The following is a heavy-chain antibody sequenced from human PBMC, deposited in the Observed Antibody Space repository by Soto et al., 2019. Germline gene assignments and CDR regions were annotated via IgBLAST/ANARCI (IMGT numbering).Heavy chain of an antibody. CDR2: ISYDGSNK. D-gene: IGHD6-13*01. Sequence: QVQLVESGGGVVQPGRSLRHSCAASGFTFSSYAMHWVRQAPGKGLEWVAVISYDGSNKYYADSVKGRFTISRDNSKNTLYLQMNSLRAEDTAVYYCAREKIAAAGSGFDYWGQGTLVTVSS. CDR3: AREKIAAAGSGFDY. J-gene: IGHJ4*02. CDR1: GFTFSSYA. V-gene: IGHV3-30-3*01.